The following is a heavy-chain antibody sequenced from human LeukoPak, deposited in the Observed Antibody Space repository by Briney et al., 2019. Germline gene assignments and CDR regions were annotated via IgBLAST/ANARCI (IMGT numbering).Heavy chain of an antibody. CDR3: ARDANSPPYYYDSRGYYVN. Sequence: GGSLRLSCAASGFTFSSYAMSWVRQAPGKGLEWVSTISGSGGSTYYADSVKGRFTISRDNSKNTLYLQMTSLRAEDTAVYYCARDANSPPYYYDSRGYYVNWGQGTLVTVSS. CDR1: GFTFSSYA. V-gene: IGHV3-23*01. D-gene: IGHD3-22*01. J-gene: IGHJ4*02. CDR2: ISGSGGST.